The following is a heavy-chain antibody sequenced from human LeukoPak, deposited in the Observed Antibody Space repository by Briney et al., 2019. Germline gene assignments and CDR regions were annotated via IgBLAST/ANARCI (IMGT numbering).Heavy chain of an antibody. CDR3: ATAHCSSTSCYKGDAFDI. Sequence: GASVKVSCKVSGYTLTELSMHWVRQAPGKGLELMGGFDPEDGETIYAQKFQGRVTMTEDTSTDTAYMELSSLRSEDTAVYYCATAHCSSTSCYKGDAFDIWGQGTMVTVSS. J-gene: IGHJ3*02. V-gene: IGHV1-24*01. CDR1: GYTLTELS. D-gene: IGHD2-2*02. CDR2: FDPEDGET.